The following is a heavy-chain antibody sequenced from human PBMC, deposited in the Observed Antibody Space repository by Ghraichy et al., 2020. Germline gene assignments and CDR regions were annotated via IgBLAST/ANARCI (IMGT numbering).Heavy chain of an antibody. V-gene: IGHV4-39*01. D-gene: IGHD1-1*01. CDR2: IYYSGTT. CDR3: VSPRPPTGLDGYFYGMDV. J-gene: IGHJ6*02. Sequence: SETLSLTCIVSGGSISSSSYYWGWIRQPPGKGLEWIGSIYYSGTTYYNPSLKRRLTISVDTSKNQFSLKLSSVTAADTAVYYCVSPRPPTGLDGYFYGMDVWGQGTTVTVSS. CDR1: GGSISSSSYY.